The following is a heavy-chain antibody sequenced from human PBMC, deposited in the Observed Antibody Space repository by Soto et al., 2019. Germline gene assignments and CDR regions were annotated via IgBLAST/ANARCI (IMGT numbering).Heavy chain of an antibody. D-gene: IGHD3-10*01. Sequence: PSETLSLTCTVSGGSITSSSYYWGWIRQPPGKGLEWIGSIYYSGRTYYSPSLKSRVTISVDTSKNQFSLKLSSVTAADTAVYYCARDPDYYGSGSAPFDIWGQGTMVTVSS. CDR1: GGSITSSSYY. V-gene: IGHV4-39*07. CDR2: IYYSGRT. J-gene: IGHJ3*02. CDR3: ARDPDYYGSGSAPFDI.